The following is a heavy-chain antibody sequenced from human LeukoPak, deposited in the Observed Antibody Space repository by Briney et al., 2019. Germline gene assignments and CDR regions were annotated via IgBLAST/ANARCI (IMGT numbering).Heavy chain of an antibody. CDR2: IYSSGGT. Sequence: SETLSLTCSVSGGSISGYYWSWIRQPPGKGLEWIGYIYSSGGTNYNPSLKGRVTISLDTSKNQFSLRLSSMTAADTAVYYCARDLCSGGSCYSYFHYWGQGTLVTVSS. CDR1: GGSISGYY. J-gene: IGHJ4*02. V-gene: IGHV4-59*01. CDR3: ARDLCSGGSCYSYFHY. D-gene: IGHD2-15*01.